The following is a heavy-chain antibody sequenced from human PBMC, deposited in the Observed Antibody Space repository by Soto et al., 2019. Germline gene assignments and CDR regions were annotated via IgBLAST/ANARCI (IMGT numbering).Heavy chain of an antibody. CDR1: GFTFINYA. CDR3: ANEFYVWGSYRYGLDV. V-gene: IGHV3-30-3*02. Sequence: PGGSLRLSCAASGFTFINYAMTWVRQAPGKGLEWVSVISYGGRSKYYADFVKGRFTIPRDNSKNTFHLQINSLRAEDTAVYYCANEFYVWGSYRYGLDVWGQGTTVTVSS. D-gene: IGHD3-16*02. J-gene: IGHJ6*02. CDR2: ISYGGRSK.